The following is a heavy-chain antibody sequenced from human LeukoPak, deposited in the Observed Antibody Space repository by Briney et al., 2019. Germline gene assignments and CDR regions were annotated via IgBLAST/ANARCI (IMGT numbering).Heavy chain of an antibody. Sequence: SETLSLTCAVYGGSFSGYYWSWIRQPPGKGLEWIGEINHSGGTNYNPSLKSRVTISVDTSKNQFSLKLSSVTAADTAVYYCARQNTAMVTTGSHPDYWGQGTLVTVSS. J-gene: IGHJ4*02. CDR3: ARQNTAMVTTGSHPDY. CDR2: INHSGGT. V-gene: IGHV4-34*01. CDR1: GGSFSGYY. D-gene: IGHD5-18*01.